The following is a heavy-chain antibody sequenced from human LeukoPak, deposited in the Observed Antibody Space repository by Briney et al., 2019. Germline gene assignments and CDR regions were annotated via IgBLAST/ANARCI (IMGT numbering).Heavy chain of an antibody. D-gene: IGHD3-16*02. CDR3: ARPSMITFGGAISV. J-gene: IGHJ4*02. Sequence: PSETLSLTCTVSGGSISSGDYYWSWMRQPPGKGLEWIGYIYYSGSTYYNPSLKSRVTISVDTSKNQFSLKLSSVTAADTAVYYCARPSMITFGGAISVWGQGTLVTVSS. V-gene: IGHV4-30-4*08. CDR1: GGSISSGDYY. CDR2: IYYSGST.